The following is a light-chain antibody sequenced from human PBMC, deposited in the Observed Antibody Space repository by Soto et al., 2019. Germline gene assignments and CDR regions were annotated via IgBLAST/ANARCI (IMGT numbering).Light chain of an antibody. Sequence: QSALTQPPSASRSPGQPVTLCCTGTSSDVGGYNYVSWYQQHPGKAPKLMIYEVSQRPSGVPHPFPGSKPATTASLTVPWLQTEDEADYYCSSYAGTLYVFGTGTKVTVL. J-gene: IGLJ1*01. V-gene: IGLV2-8*01. CDR1: SSDVGGYNY. CDR2: EVS. CDR3: SSYAGTLYV.